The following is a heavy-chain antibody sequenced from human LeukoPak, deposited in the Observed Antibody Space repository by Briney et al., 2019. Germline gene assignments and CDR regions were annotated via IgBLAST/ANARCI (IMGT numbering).Heavy chain of an antibody. CDR2: INPKTGST. D-gene: IGHD2-2*01. Sequence: ASVKVSCKASGYTFTGYYLHWVRQAPGEGLEYMGWINPKTGSTGCAQNFQGRVTMTRDTSIDTAYMELSSPRSDDTAVFYCAKEGGAPHCSSSSCDGSFDIWGQGTLVTVSS. V-gene: IGHV1-2*02. J-gene: IGHJ4*02. CDR1: GYTFTGYY. CDR3: AKEGGAPHCSSSSCDGSFDI.